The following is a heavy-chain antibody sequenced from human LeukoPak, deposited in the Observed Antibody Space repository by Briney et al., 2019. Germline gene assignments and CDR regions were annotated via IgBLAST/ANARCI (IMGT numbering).Heavy chain of an antibody. CDR2: ISSSSTI. J-gene: IGHJ4*02. Sequence: GGSLRLSCEASGITFSNYNMNWVRQAPGKGLGWVPYISSSSTIYYADSVKGRFTISRDNAKNSLYLQMNSLRAEDTAVYYCARIGAVAGRDYWGQGTLVTVSS. CDR1: GITFSNYN. D-gene: IGHD6-19*01. V-gene: IGHV3-48*01. CDR3: ARIGAVAGRDY.